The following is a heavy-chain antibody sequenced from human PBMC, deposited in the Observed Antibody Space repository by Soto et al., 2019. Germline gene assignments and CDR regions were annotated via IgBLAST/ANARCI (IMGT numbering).Heavy chain of an antibody. D-gene: IGHD6-19*01. CDR1: GFTLGSYS. V-gene: IGHV3-21*01. CDR3: VRDRAVVGTGESAVFGL. Sequence: EVQLVESGGGLVKPGGSLRLSCEVSGFTLGSYSMNWVRQAPGKGLEWVSYISSSSYSIYYADSVRGRFTISRDNPRNSLYLQMNSLRAEDTAVYYCVRDRAVVGTGESAVFGLGAKGTRVTVFS. CDR2: ISSSSYSI. J-gene: IGHJ3*01.